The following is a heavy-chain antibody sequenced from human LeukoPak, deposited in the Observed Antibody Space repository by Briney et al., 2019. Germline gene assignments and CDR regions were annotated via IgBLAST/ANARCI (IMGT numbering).Heavy chain of an antibody. J-gene: IGHJ4*02. CDR1: GFLVKTND. CDR2: TYSDGGT. Sequence: PGGSLGLSCAASGFLVKTNDMSWGRQAPGKGLEWGSITYSDGGTYYADSVKGRFTISRDNSKNTLYLQMNSLRAEDTAVYYCARESRFGESFFDYWGQGTLFTVFS. V-gene: IGHV3-53*01. CDR3: ARESRFGESFFDY. D-gene: IGHD3-10*01.